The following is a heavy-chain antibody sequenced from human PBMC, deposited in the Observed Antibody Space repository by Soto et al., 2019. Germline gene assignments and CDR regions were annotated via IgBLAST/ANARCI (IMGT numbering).Heavy chain of an antibody. Sequence: SETLSLTCAVYGGSFSGYYWSWIRQPPGKGLEWIGELNHSGSTNYNPSLKSRVTISVDTSKNQFSLKLSSVTAADTAVYYCARGPHALRYFDWLNDYWGQGTLVTVSS. V-gene: IGHV4-34*01. D-gene: IGHD3-9*01. J-gene: IGHJ4*02. CDR3: ARGPHALRYFDWLNDY. CDR2: LNHSGST. CDR1: GGSFSGYY.